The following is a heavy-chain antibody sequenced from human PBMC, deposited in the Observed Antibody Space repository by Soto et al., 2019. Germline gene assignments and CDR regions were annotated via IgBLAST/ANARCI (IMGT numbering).Heavy chain of an antibody. CDR3: ATEGNTWPFGY. Sequence: GGSLRLSCAASGLTVSSNYMSWVRQAPGKGLEWVSIIYAGGSTYYADSVKGRFTISRDNSKNMLYLQMNSLGAEDTDVYYCATEGNTWPFGYWGQGTLVNRLL. CDR2: IYAGGST. J-gene: IGHJ4*02. V-gene: IGHV3-66*01. CDR1: GLTVSSNY.